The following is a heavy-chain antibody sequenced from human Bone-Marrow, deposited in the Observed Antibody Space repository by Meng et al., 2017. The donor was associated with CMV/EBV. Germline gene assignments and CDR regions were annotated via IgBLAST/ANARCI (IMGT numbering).Heavy chain of an antibody. D-gene: IGHD3-3*01. Sequence: GGSLRLSCAASGFTFSNYAMSWVRQAPGKGLEWVTGISGSGGSTYYADSVKGRFTISRDNSKNTLYLQMNSLRAEDTARYFCAKEFISNDFWSGSPRYAFDIWGQGTMVTVSS. CDR2: ISGSGGST. V-gene: IGHV3-23*01. CDR3: AKEFISNDFWSGSPRYAFDI. J-gene: IGHJ3*02. CDR1: GFTFSNYA.